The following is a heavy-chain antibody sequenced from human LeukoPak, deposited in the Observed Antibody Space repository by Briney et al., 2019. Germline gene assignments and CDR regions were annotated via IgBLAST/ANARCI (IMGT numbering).Heavy chain of an antibody. V-gene: IGHV3-9*01. CDR2: ISWNSGSI. CDR1: GFTFDDYA. D-gene: IGHD1-26*01. CDR3: AKSRGSPRAFDI. Sequence: GGSLRLSCAASGFTFDDYAMHWVRQAPGKGLEWVSGISWNSGSIGYADSVKGRFTISRDNAKNSLYLQMNSLRAEDTALYYCAKSRGSPRAFDIWGQGTMVTVSS. J-gene: IGHJ3*02.